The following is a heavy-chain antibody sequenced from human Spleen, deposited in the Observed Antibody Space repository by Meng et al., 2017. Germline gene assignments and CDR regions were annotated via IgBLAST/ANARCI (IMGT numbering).Heavy chain of an antibody. CDR1: GGFFSDFN. CDR3: ARGPNTMAHDFDY. J-gene: IGHJ4*02. Sequence: QVLSQQLCVGLLNPSGNWLPPCVVAGGFFSDFNWSWIRPAPGKGLEWIGEINHSGGNNYNTSLESRASIAVDTSQNNLYLKLRSWTGADSAVYYCARGPNTMAHDFDYWGQGTLVTVSS. D-gene: IGHD5-24*01. V-gene: IGHV4-34*01. CDR2: INHSGGN.